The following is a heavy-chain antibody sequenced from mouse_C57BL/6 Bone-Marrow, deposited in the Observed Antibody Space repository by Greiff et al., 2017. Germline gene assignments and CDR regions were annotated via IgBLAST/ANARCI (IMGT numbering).Heavy chain of an antibody. Sequence: QVQLQQSGAELARPGASVKLSCKASGYTFTSYGISWVKQRTGQGLEWIGEIYPRSGNTYYNEKFKGKATLTADNSSSTAYMELRSLTSEDSAVYFCARGGPYAAWFAYWGQGTLVTVSA. CDR3: ARGGPYAAWFAY. D-gene: IGHD1-1*01. V-gene: IGHV1-81*01. J-gene: IGHJ3*01. CDR1: GYTFTSYG. CDR2: IYPRSGNT.